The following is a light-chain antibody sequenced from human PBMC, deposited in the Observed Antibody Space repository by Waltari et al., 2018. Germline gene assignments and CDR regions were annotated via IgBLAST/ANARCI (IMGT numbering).Light chain of an antibody. J-gene: IGLJ2*01. CDR1: SRAAGSYDL. CDR3: SSNAGRGIV. Sequence: QSALTQPASVSGSPGQSITVSCTGASRAAGSYDLFCWYQQPPGKAPKLIIYEGNKRPSGVSNRFSGFKSGNTASLTISGLQAEDEAEYYCSSNAGRGIVFGGGTKLTVL. CDR2: EGN. V-gene: IGLV2-23*01.